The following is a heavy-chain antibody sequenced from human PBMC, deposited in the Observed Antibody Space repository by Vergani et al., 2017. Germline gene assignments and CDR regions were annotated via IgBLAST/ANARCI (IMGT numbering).Heavy chain of an antibody. CDR2: INTGNGNT. J-gene: IGHJ4*02. Sequence: QVQLVQSGAEVKKPGASVKVSCKASGYTFTSYAMHWVRQAPGQRLEWMGWINTGNGNTKYSQKFQGRVTITRDTSASTAYMELSSLRSEDTAVYYCAKGYSIEVAGNLFDYWGQGTLVTVSS. D-gene: IGHD6-19*01. CDR3: AKGYSIEVAGNLFDY. CDR1: GYTFTSYA. V-gene: IGHV1-3*04.